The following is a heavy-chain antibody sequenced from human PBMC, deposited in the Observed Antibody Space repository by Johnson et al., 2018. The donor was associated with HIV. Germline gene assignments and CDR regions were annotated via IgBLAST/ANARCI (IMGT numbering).Heavy chain of an antibody. Sequence: VQLVESGGGLVQPGRSLRFSCAASGFTFSSYAMHWVRQAPGKGLEWVSTISGSGGSTYYADSVKGRFTISRDNSKNTLFLQMNRLRAEDTAVYYCAKANVSGSYWAFDIWGQGTMVTVSS. D-gene: IGHD3-10*01. CDR1: GFTFSSYA. CDR2: ISGSGGST. V-gene: IGHV3-23*04. J-gene: IGHJ3*02. CDR3: AKANVSGSYWAFDI.